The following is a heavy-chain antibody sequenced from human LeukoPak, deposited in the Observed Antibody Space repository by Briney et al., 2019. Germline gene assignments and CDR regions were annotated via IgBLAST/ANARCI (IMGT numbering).Heavy chain of an antibody. V-gene: IGHV3-21*01. CDR3: ARDLGQYYDTSDNWFDP. CDR2: ISSTSSYI. CDR1: GFTFSSYS. J-gene: IGHJ5*02. Sequence: GGSLRLSCAASGFTFSSYSMNWVRQAPGKGLEWVSSISSTSSYIYYADSVKGPFTISRDNAKNSLYLQMNSLRAEDTAVYYCARDLGQYYDTSDNWFDPWGQGTLVTVSS. D-gene: IGHD3-22*01.